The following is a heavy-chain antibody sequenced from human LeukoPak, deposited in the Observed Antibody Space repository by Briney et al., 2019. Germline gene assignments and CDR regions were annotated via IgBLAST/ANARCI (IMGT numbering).Heavy chain of an antibody. CDR3: ARGREGYSYEFDY. J-gene: IGHJ4*02. Sequence: GGSLRLSCTASGFTFSSYSMNWVRQAPGKGLEWVSSISSSSSYIYYTESVKGRFTISRDNAKNSLFLQMNSLRAEDTAVYYCARGREGYSYEFDYWGQGTLVTVSS. CDR2: ISSSSSYI. CDR1: GFTFSSYS. D-gene: IGHD5-12*01. V-gene: IGHV3-21*01.